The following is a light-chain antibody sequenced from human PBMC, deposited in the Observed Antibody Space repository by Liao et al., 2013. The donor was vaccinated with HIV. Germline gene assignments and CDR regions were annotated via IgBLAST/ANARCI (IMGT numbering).Light chain of an antibody. CDR3: QAWDSSTPLYV. CDR1: NVGSTS. Sequence: SYELTQPPSVSVAPGKTAGISCGGNNVGSTSVHWYQQKPGQAPVLVIYYDSDRPSGIPERFSGSKSGTTATLTISRVEAGDEADYYCQAWDSSTPLYVFGTGTKVTVL. CDR2: YDS. V-gene: IGLV3-21*01. J-gene: IGLJ1*01.